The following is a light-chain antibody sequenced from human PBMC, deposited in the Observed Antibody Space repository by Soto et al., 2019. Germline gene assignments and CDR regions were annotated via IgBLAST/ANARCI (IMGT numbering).Light chain of an antibody. CDR1: QSISSW. Sequence: DIQMTQSPSTLSASVGDRVTITCRASQSISSWLAWYQQKPGKAPKLLIYDASSLESGVPSRFSGSGSGTEFTLTIISLQPDDFATYYCQQYNSYSPEGTFGQGTKVDIK. CDR2: DAS. V-gene: IGKV1-5*01. CDR3: QQYNSYSPEGT. J-gene: IGKJ1*01.